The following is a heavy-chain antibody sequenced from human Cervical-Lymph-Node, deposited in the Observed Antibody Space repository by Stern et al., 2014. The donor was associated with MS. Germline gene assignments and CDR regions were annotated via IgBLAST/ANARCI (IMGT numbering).Heavy chain of an antibody. V-gene: IGHV1-46*01. CDR2: INPSGDSA. CDR1: GYTFTSHY. Sequence: QLVQSGAEVKKPGASVKVSCKASGYTFTSHYMHWVRQATGQGLEWVGIINPSGDSAIYAQKFQGRVTMTRDTSTSTLYMELSSLRSEDTAVYYCASGTGSKRPAGNYWGQGTLVTVSS. CDR3: ASGTGSKRPAGNY. J-gene: IGHJ4*02. D-gene: IGHD3/OR15-3a*01.